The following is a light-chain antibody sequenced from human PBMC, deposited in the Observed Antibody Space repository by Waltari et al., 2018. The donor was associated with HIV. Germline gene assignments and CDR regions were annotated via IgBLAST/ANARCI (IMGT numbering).Light chain of an antibody. CDR3: AAWDDSLNGYV. CDR1: RSNIGNNA. Sequence: QSVLTQPPSVSEAPSQRVTISCSGSRSNIGNNAVNWYQQVPGKAPKLLIYFDDLLSSGVSDRFSGSKSGTSASLAIRGLQSEDEADYYCAAWDDSLNGYVFGSGTKVTVL. J-gene: IGLJ1*01. CDR2: FDD. V-gene: IGLV1-36*01.